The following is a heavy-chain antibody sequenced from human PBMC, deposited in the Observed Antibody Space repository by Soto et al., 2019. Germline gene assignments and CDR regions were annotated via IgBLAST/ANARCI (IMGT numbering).Heavy chain of an antibody. CDR3: AKQVRDGTSSPYYFDY. V-gene: IGHV3-23*01. J-gene: IGHJ4*02. Sequence: GSLRLSCAGSGFTFSNYAMSWVRQAPGKGLEWVSAISSAVNTYYADSVKGRFTISRDNSKNTLSLQMNSLRAEDTAVYYCAKQVRDGTSSPYYFDYWGQGTLVTVSS. D-gene: IGHD6-6*01. CDR2: ISSAVNT. CDR1: GFTFSNYA.